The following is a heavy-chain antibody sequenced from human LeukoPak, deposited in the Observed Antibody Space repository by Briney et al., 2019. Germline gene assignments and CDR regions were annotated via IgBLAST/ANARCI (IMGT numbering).Heavy chain of an antibody. Sequence: GGSLRLSCSASGFTFSSYVMHWVRQAPGKGLEYVSTVISNEGSTYYADSVKGRFTISRDNSKNALYLQMSSLRDEDTAVYYCVKEGGRMHYGSGGRFDYWGQGTLVTVSS. CDR1: GFTFSSYV. J-gene: IGHJ4*02. D-gene: IGHD3-10*01. V-gene: IGHV3-64D*09. CDR3: VKEGGRMHYGSGGRFDY. CDR2: VISNEGST.